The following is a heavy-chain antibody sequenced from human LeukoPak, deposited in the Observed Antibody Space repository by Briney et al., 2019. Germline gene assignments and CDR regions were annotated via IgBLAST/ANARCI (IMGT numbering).Heavy chain of an antibody. CDR3: AKDPSITMIVVDKGSDDGFDI. D-gene: IGHD3-22*01. J-gene: IGHJ3*02. V-gene: IGHV4-4*07. CDR1: GGSISSYY. CDR2: IYTSGST. Sequence: SETLSLTCTVSGGSISSYYWSWIRQPAGKGLEWIGRIYTSGSTNYNPSLKSRVTMSVDTSKNQFSLKLSSVTAADTAVYYCAKDPSITMIVVDKGSDDGFDIWGQGTMVTVSS.